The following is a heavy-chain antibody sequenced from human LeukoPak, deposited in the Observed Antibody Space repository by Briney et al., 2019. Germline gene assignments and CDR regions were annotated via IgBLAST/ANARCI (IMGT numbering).Heavy chain of an antibody. J-gene: IGHJ4*02. V-gene: IGHV3-23*01. Sequence: PGGSLRLSCAASGFTFSSYAMSWVRPAPGKGLEWVSSISGSGGSTYYADSVKGRFTISRDNSKNTLYLQMNSLRAEDTAVYCCAIHRTSGWVYWGQGTLVTVSS. CDR1: GFTFSSYA. CDR3: AIHRTSGWVY. CDR2: ISGSGGST. D-gene: IGHD6-19*01.